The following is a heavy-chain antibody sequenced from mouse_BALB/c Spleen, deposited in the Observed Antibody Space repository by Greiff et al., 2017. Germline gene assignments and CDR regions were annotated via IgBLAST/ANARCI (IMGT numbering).Heavy chain of an antibody. CDR3: ARGNGYYGFAY. J-gene: IGHJ3*01. D-gene: IGHD2-3*01. CDR1: GFNIKDYY. V-gene: IGHV14-1*02. CDR2: IDPENGNT. Sequence: EVKLMESGAELVRPGALVKLSYKASGFNIKDYYMHWVKQRPEQGLEWIGWIDPENGNTIYDPKFQGKASITADTSSNTAYLQLSSLTSEDTAVYYCARGNGYYGFAYWGQGTLVTVSA.